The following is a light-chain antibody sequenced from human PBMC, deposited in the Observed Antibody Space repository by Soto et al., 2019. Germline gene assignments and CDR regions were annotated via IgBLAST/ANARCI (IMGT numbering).Light chain of an antibody. J-gene: IGKJ3*01. CDR2: GAS. CDR3: QQYGSSPFT. CDR1: QSVSSNY. Sequence: EIVLTQSPGTLSLSPGERATLSCRASQSVSSNYLAWYQQKPGQAPSLLIYGASSRATGIPDRFSGSGSGTDFTLTISGLEPEDFAVYYCQQYGSSPFTFGPGTKVDIK. V-gene: IGKV3-20*01.